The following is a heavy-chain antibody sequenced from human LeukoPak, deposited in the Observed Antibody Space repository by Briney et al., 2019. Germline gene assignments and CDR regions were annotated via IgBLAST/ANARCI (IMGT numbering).Heavy chain of an antibody. J-gene: IGHJ4*02. CDR2: ISYDGSNK. Sequence: GSLRLSCAASGFTVNNVWMSWVRQAPGKGLEWVAVISYDGSNKYYADSVKGRFTISRDNSKNTLYLQMNSLRAEDTAVYYCARDQNGYDYHFDYWGQGTLVTVSS. D-gene: IGHD5-12*01. CDR3: ARDQNGYDYHFDY. CDR1: GFTVNNVW. V-gene: IGHV3-30-3*01.